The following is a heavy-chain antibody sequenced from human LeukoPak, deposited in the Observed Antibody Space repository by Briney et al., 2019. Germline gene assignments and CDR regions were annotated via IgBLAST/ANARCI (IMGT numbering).Heavy chain of an antibody. J-gene: IGHJ3*02. CDR3: ATKATVVVTAPSIDDAFDI. CDR1: GYTLTELS. CDR2: FDPEDGET. D-gene: IGHD2-21*02. V-gene: IGHV1-24*01. Sequence: ASVKVSCKVSGYTLTELSVHWVRQAPGKGLEWMGGFDPEDGETIYAQKFQGRVTMTEDTSTDTAYMELSSLRSEDTAVYYCATKATVVVTAPSIDDAFDIWGQGTMVTVSS.